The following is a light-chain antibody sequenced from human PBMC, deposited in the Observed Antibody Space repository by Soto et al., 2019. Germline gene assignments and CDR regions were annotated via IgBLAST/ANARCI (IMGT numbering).Light chain of an antibody. CDR3: SSHAGSSAFYG. J-gene: IGLJ1*01. Sequence: QSALTQPASVSGSPGQSITISCTGTSSDIGAYDYVSWYQQYPGRVPKLIIHEVTNRPSGVSDRFSGSKSGNTASLTISGLQTEDEADYYCSSHAGSSAFYGFGTGTKLTVL. CDR2: EVT. V-gene: IGLV2-14*01. CDR1: SSDIGAYDY.